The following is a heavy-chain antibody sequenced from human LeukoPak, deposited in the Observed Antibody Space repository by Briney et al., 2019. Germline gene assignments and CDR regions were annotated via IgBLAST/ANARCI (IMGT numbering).Heavy chain of an antibody. CDR2: ISAYNGNT. J-gene: IGHJ4*02. Sequence: ASVKVSCKASGGTFSSYAISWVRQAPGQGLEWMGWISAYNGNTNYAQKLQGRVTMTTDTSTSTAYMELRSLRSDDTAVYYCARVIAAAGTFDYWGQGTLVTVSS. CDR1: GGTFSSYA. D-gene: IGHD6-13*01. V-gene: IGHV1-18*01. CDR3: ARVIAAAGTFDY.